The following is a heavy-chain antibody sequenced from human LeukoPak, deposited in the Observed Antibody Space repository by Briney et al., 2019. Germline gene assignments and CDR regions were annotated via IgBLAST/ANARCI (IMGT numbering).Heavy chain of an antibody. CDR1: GSTLRNYI. J-gene: IGHJ3*01. D-gene: IGHD2-2*01. CDR3: AREGYTSGYAGAFDF. V-gene: IGHV3-23*01. CDR2: MSVIDDSI. Sequence: GGSLRLSCVASGSTLRNYIMTWVRQAPGKGLEWVSSMSVIDDSIYYADSVKGRFTISRDNSKSTLSLQMSSLRAEDTGAYYCAREGYTSGYAGAFDFWGQGSVVTVSS.